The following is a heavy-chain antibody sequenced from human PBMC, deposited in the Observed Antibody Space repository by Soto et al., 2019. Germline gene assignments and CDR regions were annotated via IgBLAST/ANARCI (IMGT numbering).Heavy chain of an antibody. CDR2: IYYSGST. CDR3: ARSTRYSYGTFDY. J-gene: IGHJ4*02. Sequence: SETLSLTCTVSGGSISNYYWTWIRQPPGKGLEWIGYIYYSGSTNYNPSLKSRVTISADTSKNQFSLKLSSVTAADTAVYYCARSTRYSYGTFDYWGQGTLVTVSS. V-gene: IGHV4-59*08. D-gene: IGHD5-18*01. CDR1: GGSISNYY.